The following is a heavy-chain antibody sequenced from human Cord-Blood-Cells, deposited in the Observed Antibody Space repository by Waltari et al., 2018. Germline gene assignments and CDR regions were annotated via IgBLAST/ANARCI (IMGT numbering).Heavy chain of an antibody. CDR3: ARGGPGYCSSTSCYKRAFDI. CDR2: INHSGST. Sequence: QVQLQQWGAGLLKPSEPLSLTCAVYGGSFRGSYWGWIRQPPGKGLEWIGEINHSGSTNYNTSLKSRVTISVDTSKNQFSLKLSSVTAADTAVYYCARGGPGYCSSTSCYKRAFDIWGQGTMVTVSS. V-gene: IGHV4-34*01. J-gene: IGHJ3*02. CDR1: GGSFRGSY. D-gene: IGHD2-2*02.